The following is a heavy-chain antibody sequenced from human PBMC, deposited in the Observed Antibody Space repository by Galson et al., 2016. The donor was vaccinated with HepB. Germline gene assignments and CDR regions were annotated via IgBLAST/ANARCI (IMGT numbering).Heavy chain of an antibody. CDR2: IYASGST. Sequence: TLSLTCTVSGGSTNRGSFYLSWIPQPAGKGLEWIGRIYASGSTTYNPSLESRATMSLDTSKTRFSLKLTSVTAADTAVYYCARDDINVAAAGLYWGQGTLVTVSS. CDR3: ARDDINVAAAGLY. CDR1: GGSTNRGSFY. D-gene: IGHD6-13*01. J-gene: IGHJ4*01. V-gene: IGHV4-61*02.